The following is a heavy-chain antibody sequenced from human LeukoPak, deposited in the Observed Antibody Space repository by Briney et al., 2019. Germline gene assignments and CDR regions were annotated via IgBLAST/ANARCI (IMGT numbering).Heavy chain of an antibody. Sequence: PSETLSLTCTVSGGSISSGGYYWSWIRQHPGKGLEWIGYIYYSGSTYYNPSLKSRVTISVDTSKNQFSLKLSSVTAADTAVYYCARSVTPGAFDIWGQGTMVTVSS. D-gene: IGHD4-11*01. CDR1: GGSISSGGYY. J-gene: IGHJ3*02. CDR2: IYYSGST. V-gene: IGHV4-31*03. CDR3: ARSVTPGAFDI.